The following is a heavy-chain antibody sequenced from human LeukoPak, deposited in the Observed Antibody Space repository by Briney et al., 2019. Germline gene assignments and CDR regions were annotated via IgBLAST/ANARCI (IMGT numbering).Heavy chain of an antibody. CDR1: GFTFSSYG. CDR3: ARAINYYDSSGLDY. D-gene: IGHD3-22*01. Sequence: GGSLRLSCAASGFTFSSYGMHWVRQAPGKGLEWVAVIWYDGSNKYYADSVKGRFTISRDNSKNTLYLQMNSLRAEDTAVYYCARAINYYDSSGLDYWGQGTLVTVSS. V-gene: IGHV3-33*01. CDR2: IWYDGSNK. J-gene: IGHJ4*02.